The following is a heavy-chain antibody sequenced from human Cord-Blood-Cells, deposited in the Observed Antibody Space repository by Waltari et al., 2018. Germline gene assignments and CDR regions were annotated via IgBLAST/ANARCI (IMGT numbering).Heavy chain of an antibody. Sequence: IPIFGTANYAQKFQGRVTITADESTSTAYMELSSLRSEDTAVYYCARITGSGYSYGTYWYFDLWGRGTMVTVFS. CDR2: IPIFGTA. D-gene: IGHD5-18*01. V-gene: IGHV1-69*01. J-gene: IGHJ2*01. CDR3: ARITGSGYSYGTYWYFDL.